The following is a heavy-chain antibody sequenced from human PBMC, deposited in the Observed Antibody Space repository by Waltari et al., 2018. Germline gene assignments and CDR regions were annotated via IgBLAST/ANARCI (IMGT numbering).Heavy chain of an antibody. Sequence: QVHLQDSGPGLVKPSEPLPLTRTVSGGSISSHYWSWIRQPPGKGLECRWLTYNSGSTNYNPSLKSRVTISVDTSKNQFSLKLSSVTAADTAVYYCARAWDDWYFDLWGRGTLVTVSS. CDR1: GGSISSHY. CDR3: ARAWDDWYFDL. V-gene: IGHV4-59*11. CDR2: TYNSGST. D-gene: IGHD1-26*01. J-gene: IGHJ2*01.